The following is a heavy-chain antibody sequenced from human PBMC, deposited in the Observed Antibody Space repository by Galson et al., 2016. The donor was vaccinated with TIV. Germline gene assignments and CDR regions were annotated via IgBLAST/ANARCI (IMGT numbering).Heavy chain of an antibody. CDR1: GFTFSGHS. Sequence: LRLSCAASGFTFSGHSMNWVRQAPGKGLEWVSSISNSGDYIYYSDSMKGRFTISRDNAKKSLYLQMHSLRAEDTAVYYCARIIGYWVGYYTMDVWGQGNPGHCLL. V-gene: IGHV3-21*01. CDR3: ARIIGYWVGYYTMDV. CDR2: ISNSGDYI. J-gene: IGHJ6*02. D-gene: IGHD2-8*02.